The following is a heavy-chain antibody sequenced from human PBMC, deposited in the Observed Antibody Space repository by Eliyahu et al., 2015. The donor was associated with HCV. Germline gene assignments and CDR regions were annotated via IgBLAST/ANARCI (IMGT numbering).Heavy chain of an antibody. V-gene: IGHV3-49*04. Sequence: EVQLVESGGGLVQPGRSLRLSCTASGFTFGDYAMSWVRQAPGKGLGWVGFSRSKAYGGTTEYAASVKGRFTISRDDSKSIAYLQMNSLKTEDTAVYYCTRDYDSSAYYFSNYWGQGTLVTVSS. D-gene: IGHD3-22*01. J-gene: IGHJ4*02. CDR1: GFTFGDYA. CDR2: SRSKAYGGTT. CDR3: TRDYDSSAYYFSNY.